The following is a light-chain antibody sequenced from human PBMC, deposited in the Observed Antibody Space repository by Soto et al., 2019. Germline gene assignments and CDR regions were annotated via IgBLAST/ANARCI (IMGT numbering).Light chain of an antibody. CDR3: SSFSSTSTIV. CDR2: EVS. J-gene: IGLJ2*01. Sequence: QSVLTQPASVSGSPRQSITISCIGSSSDVGGYNYVSWYQHHPGRVPKPMIFEVSDRPSGVSSRFSGSKSGNTAYLTISGLQAEDEADYYCSSFSSTSTIVFGGGTKLTVL. CDR1: SSDVGGYNY. V-gene: IGLV2-14*01.